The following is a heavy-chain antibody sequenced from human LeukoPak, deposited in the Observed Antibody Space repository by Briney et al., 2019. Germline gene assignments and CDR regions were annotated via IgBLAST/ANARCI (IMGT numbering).Heavy chain of an antibody. D-gene: IGHD3-10*01. CDR3: ARDLRLFGPPDDY. CDR2: ISYDGSNK. Sequence: GESLEISCKGSGFTFSSYVMHWVRQAPGKGLEWVAVISYDGSNKYYADSVKGRFTISRDNSKNTLYLQMNSLRVEDTAVYYCARDLRLFGPPDDYWGQGTLVTVSS. J-gene: IGHJ4*02. CDR1: GFTFSSYV. V-gene: IGHV3-30-3*01.